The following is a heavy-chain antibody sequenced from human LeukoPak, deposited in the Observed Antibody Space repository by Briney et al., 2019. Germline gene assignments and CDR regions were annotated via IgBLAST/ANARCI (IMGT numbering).Heavy chain of an antibody. J-gene: IGHJ4*02. V-gene: IGHV4-4*07. CDR2: IYTSGST. D-gene: IGHD3-22*01. Sequence: SETLSLTCTVSGGSISTYYWSWIRQPAGKGLEWIGRIYTSGSTTYNPSLKSRVTISGDTSENQFSLRLSSVTAADTAVYYCARASYSYDISGWVPFDYWGQGTLVTVSS. CDR3: ARASYSYDISGWVPFDY. CDR1: GGSISTYY.